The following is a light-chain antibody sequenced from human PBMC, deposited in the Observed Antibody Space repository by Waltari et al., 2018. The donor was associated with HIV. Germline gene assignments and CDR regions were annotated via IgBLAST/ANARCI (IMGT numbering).Light chain of an antibody. CDR2: GAS. Sequence: DIQMTQSPSSLSASVRDRVTITCRASRNINTYLNWYQQKPGKAPNLLIFGASTLHSGVPSRFSGSGSGTEFTLTISSLQPEDFAIYYCQQSYNSPHTFGQGTKLEIK. CDR1: RNINTY. J-gene: IGKJ2*01. CDR3: QQSYNSPHT. V-gene: IGKV1-39*01.